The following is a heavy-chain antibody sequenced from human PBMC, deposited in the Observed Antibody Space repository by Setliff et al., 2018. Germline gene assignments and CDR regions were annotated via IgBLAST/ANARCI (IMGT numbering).Heavy chain of an antibody. CDR3: ARVADGSVSFYLGFDY. J-gene: IGHJ4*02. V-gene: IGHV4-31*03. CDR2: IFHSGST. CDR1: GDSISSGSYY. Sequence: SCTVSGDSISSGSYYWNWIRQHPEKGLEWLGYIFHSGSTHYNSSLKSRITISIDTSKNHFSLELNSVTPADSAVYYCARVADGSVSFYLGFDYWGQGILVTVSS. D-gene: IGHD3-10*01.